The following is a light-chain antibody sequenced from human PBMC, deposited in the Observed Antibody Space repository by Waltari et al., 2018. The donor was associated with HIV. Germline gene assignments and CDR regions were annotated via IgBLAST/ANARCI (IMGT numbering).Light chain of an antibody. J-gene: IGLJ3*02. CDR1: WSNIGGST. CDR3: AAWDGSLRAWL. V-gene: IGLV1-44*01. CDR2: SDY. Sequence: QSVLTQPPSASGTPGQRVTISCSGSWSNIGGSTGQWYQQVPGRAPKLLIYSDYHRPSGVPERFSASRSGTSASLAISGLQSEDEAEYYCAAWDGSLRAWLFGGGTKLTVL.